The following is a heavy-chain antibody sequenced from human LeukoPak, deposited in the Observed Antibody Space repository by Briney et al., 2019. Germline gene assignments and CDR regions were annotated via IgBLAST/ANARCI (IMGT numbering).Heavy chain of an antibody. J-gene: IGHJ4*02. Sequence: QTGGSLRLSCTVSGLTFGDYAMSWVRQAPGKGLEWVSHIISSAASTYYADSVKGRFTISRDNSKDTLYLQMSSVRVDDTAVYYCARDRGRYYDSRGFYWGYYFDSWGQGIPVTVST. CDR1: GLTFGDYA. V-gene: IGHV3-23*01. D-gene: IGHD3-22*01. CDR3: ARDRGRYYDSRGFYWGYYFDS. CDR2: IISSAAST.